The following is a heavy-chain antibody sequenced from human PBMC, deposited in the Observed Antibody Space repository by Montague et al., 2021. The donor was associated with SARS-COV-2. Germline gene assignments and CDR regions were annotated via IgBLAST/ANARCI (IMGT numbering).Heavy chain of an antibody. Sequence: SETLSLTCTVSDGSVISTYPHWHWLRQSPGRGLEWIGGYLFHIYTAHYNASLRSRVTISVDTSKNQFSLKLTSVTAADTAVYYCTRGIDSYKSGYWGQGIQVTVSS. V-gene: IGHV4-61*01. CDR1: DGSVISTYPH. D-gene: IGHD6-13*01. CDR3: TRGIDSYKSGY. CDR2: LFHIYTA. J-gene: IGHJ4*02.